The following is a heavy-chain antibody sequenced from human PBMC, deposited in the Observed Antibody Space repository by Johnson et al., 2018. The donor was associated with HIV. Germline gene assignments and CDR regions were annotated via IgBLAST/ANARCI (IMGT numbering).Heavy chain of an antibody. CDR3: AREVDGFDI. Sequence: QVQLVESGGGVVQPGRSLRLSCAASGFTFSSYAMHWVRQAPGKGLEWVAVISYDGSEKYYADSVKGRFTISRDSSKNTLYLHMNSLRAEDTAVYYCAREVDGFDIWGQGTMVTVSS. CDR1: GFTFSSYA. J-gene: IGHJ3*02. V-gene: IGHV3-30*04. CDR2: ISYDGSEK.